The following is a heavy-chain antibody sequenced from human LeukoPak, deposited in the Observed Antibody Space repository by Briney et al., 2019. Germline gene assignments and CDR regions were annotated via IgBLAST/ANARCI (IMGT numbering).Heavy chain of an antibody. CDR1: GGSISSSSTNC. D-gene: IGHD4-23*01. J-gene: IGHJ4*02. CDR3: ARNGGNSDYDY. Sequence: SETLSLTCAVSGGSISSSSTNCWTWVRQPPGKGLEWIGEIYHSGATNYNPSLKSRVTMLPDKSKNQFSLKLNSVTAADTAVYYCARNGGNSDYDYWGQGTLVTVSA. V-gene: IGHV4-4*02. CDR2: IYHSGAT.